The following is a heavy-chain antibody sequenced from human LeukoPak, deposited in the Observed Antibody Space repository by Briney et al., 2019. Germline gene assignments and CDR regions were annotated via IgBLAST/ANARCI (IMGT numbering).Heavy chain of an antibody. D-gene: IGHD2-15*01. Sequence: SETLSLTCTVSGGSIISYYCSWIRQPAWKGLEWIGRIYTRGSTNYNPSIKSRVTMSEDTSQNQFSLKLSSVTAADTAVYYCARDRCSGGSCYLAFDYWGQGTLVTVSS. J-gene: IGHJ4*02. CDR2: IYTRGST. CDR3: ARDRCSGGSCYLAFDY. CDR1: GGSIISYY. V-gene: IGHV4-4*07.